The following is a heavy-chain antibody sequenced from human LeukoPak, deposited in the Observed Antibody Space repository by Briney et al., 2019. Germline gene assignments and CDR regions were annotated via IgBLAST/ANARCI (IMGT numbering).Heavy chain of an antibody. Sequence: SETLSLTCTVSGGSISGYYWSWIRQPPGKGLEWIGEINHSGSTNYNPSLKSRVTISVDTSKNQFSLKLRSVTAADTAVYYCARTPYYYYYKDVWGKGTTVTVSS. V-gene: IGHV4-34*01. CDR3: ARTPYYYYYKDV. CDR1: GGSISGYY. J-gene: IGHJ6*03. CDR2: INHSGST.